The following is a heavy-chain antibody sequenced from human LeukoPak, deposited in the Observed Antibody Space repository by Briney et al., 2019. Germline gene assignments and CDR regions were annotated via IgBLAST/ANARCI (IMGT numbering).Heavy chain of an antibody. J-gene: IGHJ4*02. CDR3: ARVLVGSRYYDFWSGYYHFDY. Sequence: ASVKVSCKASGYTFTSYGISWARQAPGQGLEWMGWISAYNGNTNYAQKLQGRVTMTTDTSTSIAYMELRSLRSDDTAVYYCARVLVGSRYYDFWSGYYHFDYWGQGTLVTVSS. V-gene: IGHV1-18*01. D-gene: IGHD3-3*01. CDR1: GYTFTSYG. CDR2: ISAYNGNT.